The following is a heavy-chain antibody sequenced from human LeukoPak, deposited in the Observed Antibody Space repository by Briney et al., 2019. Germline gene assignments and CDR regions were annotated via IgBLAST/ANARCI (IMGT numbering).Heavy chain of an antibody. V-gene: IGHV3-23*01. CDR3: AKDGTGTALFYYFYMDV. D-gene: IGHD1-7*01. Sequence: GESLKISCAASGFTFSSSAMSWVRQAPGKGLEWVSLISGSGGTYYADFVKGRFTISRDNSKNTLYLHMNTLRAEDTAVYYCAKDGTGTALFYYFYMDVWGKGTTVTVSS. CDR2: ISGSGGT. CDR1: GFTFSSSA. J-gene: IGHJ6*03.